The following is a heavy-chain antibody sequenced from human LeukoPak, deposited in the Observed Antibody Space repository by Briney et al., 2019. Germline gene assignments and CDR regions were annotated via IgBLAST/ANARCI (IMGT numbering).Heavy chain of an antibody. CDR3: ARSTYCGGDCYPALGY. D-gene: IGHD2-21*02. Sequence: GGSLRLSCAASGFTFSSYSMNWVRQDPGKGLEWVSYISSSNNTIYYADSVKGRFTISRDNAKNSLYLQMNSLRDEDTAVYYCARSTYCGGDCYPALGYWGQGTPVTVSS. CDR1: GFTFSSYS. J-gene: IGHJ4*02. V-gene: IGHV3-48*02. CDR2: ISSSNNTI.